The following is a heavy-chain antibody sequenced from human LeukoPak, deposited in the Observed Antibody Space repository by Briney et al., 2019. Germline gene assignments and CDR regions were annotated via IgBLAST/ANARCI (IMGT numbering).Heavy chain of an antibody. J-gene: IGHJ4*02. CDR1: GGSISSSSYD. V-gene: IGHV4-39*01. CDR2: IYYSGST. Sequence: SKTLSLTCTVSGGSISSSSYDWGWIRQPPGKGLEWIGSIYYSGSTYYNPSLKSRVTISVDTSKNQFSLKLSSVTAADTAVYYCARAYSGSYLDYWGQGTLVTVSS. D-gene: IGHD1-26*01. CDR3: ARAYSGSYLDY.